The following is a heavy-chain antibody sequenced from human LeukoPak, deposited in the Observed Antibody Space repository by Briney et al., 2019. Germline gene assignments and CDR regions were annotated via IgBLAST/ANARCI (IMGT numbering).Heavy chain of an antibody. D-gene: IGHD3-9*01. J-gene: IGHJ4*02. Sequence: GGSLRLSCAASGFTFDDYGMSWVRQAPGKGLEWVSGINWNGGSTGYADSVKGRFTISRDNAKNSLYLQMNSLRAEDTALYYCARESYDILTGYYNVDYWGQATLVTVSS. CDR3: ARESYDILTGYYNVDY. CDR2: INWNGGST. CDR1: GFTFDDYG. V-gene: IGHV3-20*04.